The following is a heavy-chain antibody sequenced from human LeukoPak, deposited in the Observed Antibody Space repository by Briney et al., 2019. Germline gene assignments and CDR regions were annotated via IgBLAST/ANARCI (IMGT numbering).Heavy chain of an antibody. CDR3: ARRPPASGSGDYYFDY. J-gene: IGHJ4*02. Sequence: GASVKVSCKASGGTFSSYAISWVRQAPGQGLEWMGGIIPIFGTANYAQKFQGRVTITTDESTSTAYMELSSLRSEDTAVYYCARRPPASGSGDYYFDYWGQGTLVTVSS. CDR1: GGTFSSYA. V-gene: IGHV1-69*05. D-gene: IGHD3-10*01. CDR2: IIPIFGTA.